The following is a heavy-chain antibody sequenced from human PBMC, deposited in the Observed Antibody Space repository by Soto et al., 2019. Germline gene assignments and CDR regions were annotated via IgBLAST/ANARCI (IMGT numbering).Heavy chain of an antibody. Sequence: VASVKVSCKASGYTFIRYAMHWVRQAPGQRLEWMGWINAGNGNTKYSQKFQGRVTITRDTSASTAYMELSSLRSEDTAVYYCARAPSPLDYGDYIFDYWGQGTLVTVSS. CDR2: INAGNGNT. V-gene: IGHV1-3*01. J-gene: IGHJ4*02. CDR3: ARAPSPLDYGDYIFDY. CDR1: GYTFIRYA. D-gene: IGHD4-17*01.